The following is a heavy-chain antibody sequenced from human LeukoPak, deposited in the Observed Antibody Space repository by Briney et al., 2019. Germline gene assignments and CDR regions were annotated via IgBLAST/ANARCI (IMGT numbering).Heavy chain of an antibody. CDR3: ARDQRSKMKYYYYYMDV. Sequence: GGSLRLSCVASGFTFSSRDWMTWVRQAPGKGLEWVANIKQDGSEKNYVDSVKGRFTISRDNAKNSLYLQMNSLRAEDTAVYYCARDQRSKMKYYYYYMDVWGKGTTVTISS. CDR1: GFTFSSRDW. D-gene: IGHD4-17*01. CDR2: IKQDGSEK. V-gene: IGHV3-7*03. J-gene: IGHJ6*03.